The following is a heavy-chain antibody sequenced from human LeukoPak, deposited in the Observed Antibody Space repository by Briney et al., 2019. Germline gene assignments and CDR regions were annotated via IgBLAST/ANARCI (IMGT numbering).Heavy chain of an antibody. CDR3: AREIRGVYYYYMDV. Sequence: GGSLRLSCAASGFTFSSYWMHWVRQAPGKGLVWVSRINSDESSTSYADSVKGRFTISRDNAKNTLYLQMNSLRAEDTAVYNCAREIRGVYYYYMDVWGKGTTVTISS. V-gene: IGHV3-74*01. CDR1: GFTFSSYW. D-gene: IGHD3-10*01. CDR2: INSDESST. J-gene: IGHJ6*03.